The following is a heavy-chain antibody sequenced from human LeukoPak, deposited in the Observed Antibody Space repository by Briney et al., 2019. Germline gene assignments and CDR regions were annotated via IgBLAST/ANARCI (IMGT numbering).Heavy chain of an antibody. D-gene: IGHD2-2*01. CDR3: ARDRYCSSTSCPYYYYYGMDV. Sequence: GGSLRLSCAASGFTFSSYWMSWVRQAPGKGLEWVANIKQDGSEKYYVDSAKGRFTISRDNAKNSLYLQMNSLRAEDTAVYYCARDRYCSSTSCPYYYYYGMDVWGKGTTVTVSS. V-gene: IGHV3-7*03. J-gene: IGHJ6*04. CDR2: IKQDGSEK. CDR1: GFTFSSYW.